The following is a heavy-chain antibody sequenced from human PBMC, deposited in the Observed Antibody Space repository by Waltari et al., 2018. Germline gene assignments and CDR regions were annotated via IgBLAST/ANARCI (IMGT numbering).Heavy chain of an antibody. CDR3: ATQGYYFES. J-gene: IGHJ4*02. CDR2: IKSKGDGGTT. Sequence: EVLVVESGGGSVKPGGSLRLSCEDSGLSFPTAWMTWVRQAPGKGLEWVGRIKSKGDGGTTDYAAAVRDRFSISRDDSKKTVYLDMDSLITGDTAVYFCATQGYYFESWGQGTVVTVSS. V-gene: IGHV3-15*01. CDR1: GLSFPTAW.